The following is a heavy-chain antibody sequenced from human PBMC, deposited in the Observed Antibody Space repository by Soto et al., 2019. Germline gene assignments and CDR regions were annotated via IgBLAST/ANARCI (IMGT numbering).Heavy chain of an antibody. CDR3: ARGDEGLYDYGMDV. D-gene: IGHD2-21*02. Sequence: PGGSLRLSCAASGFTFSRFDMHWVRQVTGKGLEWASTIGSAGDTYYSASVRGRFTISRGNAKNSLYLQMNSLRAGDTAVYYCARGDEGLYDYGMDVWGQGTTVTVSS. J-gene: IGHJ6*02. CDR2: IGSAGDT. CDR1: GFTFSRFD. V-gene: IGHV3-13*01.